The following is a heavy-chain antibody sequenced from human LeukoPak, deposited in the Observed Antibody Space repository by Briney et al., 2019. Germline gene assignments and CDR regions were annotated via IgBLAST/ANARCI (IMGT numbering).Heavy chain of an antibody. CDR2: ISGRGDNT. D-gene: IGHD3-22*01. CDR1: GFTFNSHA. V-gene: IGHV3-23*01. Sequence: GGSLRLSCVASGFTFNSHAMSWVRQAPGKGLEWVSVISGRGDNTFYADSVKGRFTISRDNSKNTLYLQMNSLRAEDTAVYYCARGVYYYDSSGYPGYWGQGTLVTVSS. J-gene: IGHJ4*02. CDR3: ARGVYYYDSSGYPGY.